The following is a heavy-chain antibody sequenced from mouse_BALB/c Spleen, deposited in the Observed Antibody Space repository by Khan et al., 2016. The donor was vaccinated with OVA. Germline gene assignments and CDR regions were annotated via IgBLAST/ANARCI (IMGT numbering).Heavy chain of an antibody. CDR1: GYSITTDYA. CDR3: ARVYGADFDY. J-gene: IGHJ2*01. V-gene: IGHV3-2*02. CDR2: ISYSGNT. Sequence: EVELVESGPGLVKPSQSLSLTCTVTGYSITTDYAWNWIRQFPGNKLEWMGYISYSGNTKYNPSLKSRISITRDTSKNQFFLQLKSVTTEDTARYSCARVYGADFDYWGQGTTLTVSS. D-gene: IGHD1-1*01.